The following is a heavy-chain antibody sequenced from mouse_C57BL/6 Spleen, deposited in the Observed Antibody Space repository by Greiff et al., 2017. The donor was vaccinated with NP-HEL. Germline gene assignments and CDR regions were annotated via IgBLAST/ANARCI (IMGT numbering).Heavy chain of an antibody. D-gene: IGHD2-4*01. CDR3: ARGGIYYDYYYAMDY. CDR2: INPSSGYT. CDR1: GYTFTSYT. J-gene: IGHJ4*01. V-gene: IGHV1-4*01. Sequence: VQLQQSGVELARPGASVKMSCKASGYTFTSYTMHWVKQRPGQGLEWIGYINPSSGYTKYNQKFKDKATLTADKSSSTAYMQLSSLTSEDSAVYYGARGGIYYDYYYAMDYWGQGTSVTVSS.